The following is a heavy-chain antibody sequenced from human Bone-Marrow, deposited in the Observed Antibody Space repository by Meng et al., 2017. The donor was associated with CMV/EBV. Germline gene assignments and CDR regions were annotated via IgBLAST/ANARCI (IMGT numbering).Heavy chain of an antibody. D-gene: IGHD3-16*01. J-gene: IGHJ3*02. CDR1: GFTFSDYE. CDR3: ARDPVGGAWIHDAFDI. CDR2: ISGGSTI. Sequence: GESLKISCEASGFTFSDYEMNWVRQAPGKGLEWIAYISGGSTIYYADVVKGRFTISRDKAKNSLYLQMSSLRVEATAGYYCARDPVGGAWIHDAFDIWGQGTVVTVSS. V-gene: IGHV3-69-1*02.